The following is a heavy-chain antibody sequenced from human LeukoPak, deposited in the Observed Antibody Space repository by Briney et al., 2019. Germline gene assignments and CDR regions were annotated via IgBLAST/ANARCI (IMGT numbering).Heavy chain of an antibody. CDR1: GFTFDDFG. Sequence: PGGSLRLSCAASGFTFDDFGMTWVRLAPGKGLEWVSDINHKGDRTGYADSVKGRFTISRDSAKNSLHLQMNSLRAEDTALYYCARGGSDFWSGYYPIDYWGQGTLVTVSS. D-gene: IGHD3-3*01. CDR2: INHKGDRT. J-gene: IGHJ4*02. CDR3: ARGGSDFWSGYYPIDY. V-gene: IGHV3-20*04.